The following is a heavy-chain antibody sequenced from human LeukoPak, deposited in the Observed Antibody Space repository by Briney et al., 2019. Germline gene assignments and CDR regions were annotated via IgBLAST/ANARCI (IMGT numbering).Heavy chain of an antibody. J-gene: IGHJ3*02. CDR3: TRLLSHRSGAFDI. CDR1: GFTFSGSA. V-gene: IGHV3-73*01. Sequence: QPGGSLKLSCAASGFTFSGSAMHWVRQASGKGLEWVGRFRSKANSYATAYAASVKGRFTISRDDSKNTAYLQMNSLKTEDTAVYYCTRLLSHRSGAFDIWGQGTMVTVSS. D-gene: IGHD3-16*02. CDR2: FRSKANSYAT.